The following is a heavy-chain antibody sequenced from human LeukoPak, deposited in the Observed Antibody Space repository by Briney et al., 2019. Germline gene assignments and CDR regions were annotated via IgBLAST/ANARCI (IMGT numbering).Heavy chain of an antibody. V-gene: IGHV3-23*01. J-gene: IGHJ6*02. CDR3: AKDGPLTTWIHSMAPGYYYGMDV. CDR1: GFTFSSYA. CDR2: ISGSGGST. Sequence: GGSLRLSCAASGFTFSSYAMSWVRQAPGKGLEWVSAISGSGGSTYYADSVKGRFTISRDNSKNTLYLQMNSLRAEDTAVYYCAKDGPLTTWIHSMAPGYYYGMDVWGQGTTVTVSS. D-gene: IGHD5-18*01.